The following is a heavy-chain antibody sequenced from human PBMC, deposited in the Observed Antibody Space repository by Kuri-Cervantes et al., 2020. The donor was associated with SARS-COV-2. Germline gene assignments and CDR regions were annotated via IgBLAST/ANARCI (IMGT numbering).Heavy chain of an antibody. CDR1: GGSISSYY. Sequence: ETLSLTCTVSGGSISSYYWSWIRQPAGKGLEWVSAISGSGGSTYYADSVKGRFTISRDNSKNTLYLQMNSLRAEDTAVYYCAKAVRRIAAARYDFDYWGQGTLVTVSS. J-gene: IGHJ4*02. V-gene: IGHV3-23*01. CDR2: ISGSGGST. D-gene: IGHD6-13*01. CDR3: AKAVRRIAAARYDFDY.